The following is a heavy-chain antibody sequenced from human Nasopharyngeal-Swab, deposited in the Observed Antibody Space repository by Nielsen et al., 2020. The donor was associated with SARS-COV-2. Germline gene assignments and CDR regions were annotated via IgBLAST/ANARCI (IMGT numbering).Heavy chain of an antibody. CDR3: TRCGGGCYSGRDY. CDR2: IRSKGNNYAT. Sequence: GESLKISCAASGFTFDDYGMHWVRQASGKGLEWVGRIRSKGNNYATAYAASVKGRFIIFRDDPTNTAYLQMNSLKTEDTAVYYCTRCGGGCYSGRDYWGQGTLVTVSS. V-gene: IGHV3-73*01. J-gene: IGHJ4*02. CDR1: GFTFDDYG. D-gene: IGHD2-21*02.